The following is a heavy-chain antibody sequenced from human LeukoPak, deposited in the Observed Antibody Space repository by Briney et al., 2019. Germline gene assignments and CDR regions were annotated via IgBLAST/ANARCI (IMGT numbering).Heavy chain of an antibody. D-gene: IGHD6-13*01. CDR2: ISSSSSII. CDR3: AKDISPGIATAGPQLQVNYYYGMDV. CDR1: GFTFSTYV. Sequence: PGGSLRLSCAASGFTFSTYVMHWVRQAPGKGLEWVSYISSSSSIIYYADSVKGRFTISRDNAKNSLYLQMNSLRAEDTVLYYCAKDISPGIATAGPQLQVNYYYGMDVWGQGTTVTVSS. J-gene: IGHJ6*02. V-gene: IGHV3-48*04.